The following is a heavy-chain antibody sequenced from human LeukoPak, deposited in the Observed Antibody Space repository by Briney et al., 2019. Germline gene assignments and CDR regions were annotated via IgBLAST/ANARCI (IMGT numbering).Heavy chain of an antibody. J-gene: IGHJ4*02. CDR3: ARDYPGIAVADY. Sequence: ASVEVSCKASGYTFTGYYMHWVRQAPGQGLEWMGWINPNSGGTNYAQKFQGRVTMTRDTSISTAYMELSRLRSDDTAVYYCARDYPGIAVADYWGQGTLVTVSS. CDR1: GYTFTGYY. V-gene: IGHV1-2*02. CDR2: INPNSGGT. D-gene: IGHD6-19*01.